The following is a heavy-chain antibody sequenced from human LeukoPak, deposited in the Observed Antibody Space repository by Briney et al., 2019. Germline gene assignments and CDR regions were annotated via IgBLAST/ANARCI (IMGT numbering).Heavy chain of an antibody. J-gene: IGHJ4*02. CDR3: AKATRYCTNGVCHNY. CDR1: GFTFSSYA. V-gene: IGHV3-23*01. D-gene: IGHD2-8*01. CDR2: ISGSGGST. Sequence: PGGSLRLSCAASGFTFSSYAMSWVRQAPGKGLEWVSAISGSGGSTYYADSVKGRFTISRDNSKNTLCPQMNSLRAEDTAVYYCAKATRYCTNGVCHNYWGQGTLVTVSS.